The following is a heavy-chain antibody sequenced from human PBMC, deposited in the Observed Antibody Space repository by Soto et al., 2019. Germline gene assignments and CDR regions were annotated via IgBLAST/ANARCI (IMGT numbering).Heavy chain of an antibody. Sequence: PGGSLRLSCAASGFMFSAYTMSWVRQAPGKGLEWLSSITSNSDHIDYADSVRGRFPVSRDNARKSLYLQMDSLGAEDAGVYYCASPYYYNHWGPGTLVTVSS. J-gene: IGHJ4*02. CDR3: ASPYYYNH. CDR2: ITSNSDHI. CDR1: GFMFSAYT. V-gene: IGHV3-21*01.